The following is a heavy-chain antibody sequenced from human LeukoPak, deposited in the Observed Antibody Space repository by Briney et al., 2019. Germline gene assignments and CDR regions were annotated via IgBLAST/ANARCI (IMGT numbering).Heavy chain of an antibody. V-gene: IGHV3-21*01. J-gene: IGHJ4*02. CDR2: ISGGSTYT. CDR3: ARVRDLYRDY. CDR1: GFTFSSYT. Sequence: PGGSLRLSCAASGFTFSSYTMNWVRQAPGKGLEWVSSISGGSTYTFYADSVMGRFTISRDNAKNSLYLHKSSLRAEDTAVYYCARVRDLYRDYWGQGILVTVSS. D-gene: IGHD5-12*01.